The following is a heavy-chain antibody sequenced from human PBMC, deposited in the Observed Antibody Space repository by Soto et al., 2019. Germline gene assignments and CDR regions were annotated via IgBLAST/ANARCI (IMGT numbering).Heavy chain of an antibody. CDR3: ARVDTAVEKRYYYYGMDV. D-gene: IGHD5-18*01. CDR1: GYSFTSYW. Sequence: GESLKISCKGSGYSFTSYWIGWVRQMPGKGLEWMGIIYPGDSDTRYSPSFQGQVTISADKSISTAYLQWSSLKASDTAMYYCARVDTAVEKRYYYYGMDVRGQGTTVTVSS. CDR2: IYPGDSDT. J-gene: IGHJ6*02. V-gene: IGHV5-51*01.